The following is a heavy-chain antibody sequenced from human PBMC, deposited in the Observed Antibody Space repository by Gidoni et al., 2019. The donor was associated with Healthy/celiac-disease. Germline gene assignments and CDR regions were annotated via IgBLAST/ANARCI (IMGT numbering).Heavy chain of an antibody. CDR3: AKGGDYVDYYYGMDV. CDR1: GFTFSSYA. J-gene: IGHJ6*02. D-gene: IGHD4-17*01. Sequence: EVQLLESGGGLVQPGGSLGLSCAASGFTFSSYAMSWVRQAPGKGLEWVSAISGSGGSTYYADSVKGRFTISRDNSKNTLYLQMNSLRAEDTAVYYCAKGGDYVDYYYGMDVWGQGTTVTVSS. V-gene: IGHV3-23*01. CDR2: ISGSGGST.